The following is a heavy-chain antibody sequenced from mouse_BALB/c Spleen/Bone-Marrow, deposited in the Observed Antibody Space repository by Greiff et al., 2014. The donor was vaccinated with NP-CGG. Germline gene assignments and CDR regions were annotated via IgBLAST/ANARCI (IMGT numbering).Heavy chain of an antibody. D-gene: IGHD1-1*01. J-gene: IGHJ3*01. V-gene: IGHV4-1*02. CDR2: INPDSRTI. CDR1: GFDFSRYW. Sequence: EVMLVESGGGLVQPGGSLKLSCAASGFDFSRYWTSWVRQAPGKGLEWIGEINPDSRTINYTPSLKDKFIISRDNAKNTLNLQVSKVRSEDTALYYCARLGYYGGFAYWGQGTLVTVSA. CDR3: ARLGYYGGFAY.